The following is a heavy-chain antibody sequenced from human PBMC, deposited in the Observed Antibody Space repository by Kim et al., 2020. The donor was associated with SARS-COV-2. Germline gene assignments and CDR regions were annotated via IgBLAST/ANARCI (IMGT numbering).Heavy chain of an antibody. Sequence: SETLSLTCAVYGGSFSGYYWSWIRQPPGKGLEWIGEINHSGSTNYNPSLKSRVTISVDTSKNQFYLKLSSVTAADTAVYCCARTDFWSGSYCPVDYWGQG. J-gene: IGHJ4*02. CDR2: INHSGST. V-gene: IGHV4-34*01. CDR1: GGSFSGYY. CDR3: ARTDFWSGSYCPVDY. D-gene: IGHD3-3*01.